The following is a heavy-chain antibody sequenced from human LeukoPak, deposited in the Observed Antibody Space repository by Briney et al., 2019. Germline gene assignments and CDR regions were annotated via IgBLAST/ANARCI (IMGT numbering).Heavy chain of an antibody. Sequence: GGSLRLSCAASGFNFANHAMSWVRQTPGKGLEWVSAISGGGDITYYADSVRGRFAISRDNSKDTLFLQMHSLRPGDTAVYYCVREDTPATANYWGQGTLVTISS. V-gene: IGHV3-23*01. CDR1: GFNFANHA. CDR3: VREDTPATANY. CDR2: ISGGGDIT. D-gene: IGHD2-21*02. J-gene: IGHJ4*02.